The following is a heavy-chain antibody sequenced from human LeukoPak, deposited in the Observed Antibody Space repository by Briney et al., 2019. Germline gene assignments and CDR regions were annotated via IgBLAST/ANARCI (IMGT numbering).Heavy chain of an antibody. J-gene: IGHJ6*03. D-gene: IGHD5-24*01. CDR3: ARDGDGYNYDYCYYMDV. CDR2: IYYSGST. CDR1: GGSISSYH. Sequence: PSETLSLACTVSGGSISSYHWSWIRQPPGKGLEWIGYIYYSGSTNYNPSLKSRVTISVDTSKNQFSLKLSSVTAADTAVYYCARDGDGYNYDYCYYMDVWGKGTTVTVSS. V-gene: IGHV4-59*01.